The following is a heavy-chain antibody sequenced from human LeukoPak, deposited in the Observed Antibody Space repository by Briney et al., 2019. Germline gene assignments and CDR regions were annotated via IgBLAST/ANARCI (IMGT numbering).Heavy chain of an antibody. CDR1: GLTFINAG. CDR3: TWIQKALGGFDT. D-gene: IGHD5-18*01. CDR2: IISYGSGGTI. Sequence: GGSLRLSCAAAGLTFINAGMRWVRHPRGGGREWGGRIISYGSGGTIDYDAPVKGRFTISRDDSKNIVYLQMNSLETEDTALYYCTWIQKALGGFDTWGQGTMVTVSS. J-gene: IGHJ3*02. V-gene: IGHV3-15*01.